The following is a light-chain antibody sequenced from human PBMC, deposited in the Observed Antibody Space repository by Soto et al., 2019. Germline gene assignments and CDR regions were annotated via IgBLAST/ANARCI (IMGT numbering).Light chain of an antibody. J-gene: IGKJ5*01. Sequence: ELTQSTSSLSASVGDRVTITCRASQGIRSYLAWYQQKPGKAPKLLIYAASSLQSGVPSRFSGSGSGTEFTLTISSLQPDDSATYYCQQCNRYPITFGQGTRLEIK. V-gene: IGKV1-9*01. CDR1: QGIRSY. CDR3: QQCNRYPIT. CDR2: AAS.